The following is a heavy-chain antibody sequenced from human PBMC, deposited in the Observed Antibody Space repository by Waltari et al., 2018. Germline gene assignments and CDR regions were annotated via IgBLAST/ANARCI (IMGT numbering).Heavy chain of an antibody. V-gene: IGHV4-38-2*01. CDR2: IYHSGST. J-gene: IGHJ5*02. D-gene: IGHD6-13*01. Sequence: QVQLQESGPGLVKPSETLSLTCAVSGYSISSGYYWGWIRQPPGKGLEWIGSIYHSGSTYYNPSLKSRVTISVDTSKNQFSLKLSSVTAADTAVYYCAAVAAAGIRPRWFDPWGQGTLVTVSS. CDR3: AAVAAAGIRPRWFDP. CDR1: GYSISSGYY.